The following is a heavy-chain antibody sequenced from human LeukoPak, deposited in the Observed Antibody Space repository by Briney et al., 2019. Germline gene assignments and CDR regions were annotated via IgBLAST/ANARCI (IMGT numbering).Heavy chain of an antibody. CDR3: ARVSGYCSSTICYRYYFDY. CDR1: GYSISSGYY. J-gene: IGHJ4*02. V-gene: IGHV4-38-2*01. CDR2: TYHSGGT. Sequence: SETLSLTCAVSGYSISSGYYWGWFRQPPGKGLEWIGTTYHSGGTSYNPSLKRRVTISVDTSKNQLSLKLTSVTAADTAVYFSARVSGYCSSTICYRYYFDYWGQGTLVTVSS. D-gene: IGHD2-2*03.